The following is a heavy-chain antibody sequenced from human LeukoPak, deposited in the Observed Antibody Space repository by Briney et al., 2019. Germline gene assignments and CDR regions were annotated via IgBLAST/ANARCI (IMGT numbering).Heavy chain of an antibody. CDR2: IYSGGST. CDR1: GFTFSSNY. CDR3: ARDSPPYGMDV. V-gene: IGHV3-53*01. J-gene: IGHJ6*02. Sequence: PGGSLRLSCAASGFTFSSNYMSWVRQAPGKGLEWVSVIYSGGSTYYADSVKGRFTISRDNSKNTLYLQMNSLRAEDTAVYYCARDSPPYGMDVWGQGTTVTVSS.